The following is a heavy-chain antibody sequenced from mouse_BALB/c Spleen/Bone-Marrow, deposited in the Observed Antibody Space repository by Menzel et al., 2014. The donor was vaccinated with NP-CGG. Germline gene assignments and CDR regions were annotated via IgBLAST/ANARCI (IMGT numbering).Heavy chain of an antibody. Sequence: VQLQQSGPELVKPGASVKISYKASGYTFTDYNMHWVKQSHGKSLEWIGYIYPNNGGTGYNQKFKGKATLTVDKSSSTAYMELRSLTSEDSAVYYCARRYGNYHDFYYYAMDCWGQGAAVTVSS. CDR3: ARRYGNYHDFYYYAMDC. J-gene: IGHJ4*01. CDR1: GYTFTDYN. D-gene: IGHD2-10*02. CDR2: IYPNNGGT. V-gene: IGHV1S29*02.